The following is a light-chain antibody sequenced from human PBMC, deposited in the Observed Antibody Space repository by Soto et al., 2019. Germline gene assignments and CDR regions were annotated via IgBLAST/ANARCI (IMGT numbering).Light chain of an antibody. CDR2: NNN. CDR1: NSNIGSNT. Sequence: QSVLTQPPSASGTPGQRVTISCSGGNSNIGSNTVIWYQHLPGTAPKLLIYNNNKRPSGVPDRFSGSKSGTSASLAISGLQSGDGADYYCAAWDDSLNGHAVFGGGTQLTVL. J-gene: IGLJ7*01. V-gene: IGLV1-44*01. CDR3: AAWDDSLNGHAV.